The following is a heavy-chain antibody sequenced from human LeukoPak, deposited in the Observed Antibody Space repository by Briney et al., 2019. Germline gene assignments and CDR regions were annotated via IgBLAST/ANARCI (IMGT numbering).Heavy chain of an antibody. CDR2: IYYSGST. V-gene: IGHV4-59*12. CDR1: GGSISSYY. D-gene: IGHD3-9*01. CDR3: ARGQAFDILTGPRFDP. J-gene: IGHJ5*02. Sequence: PSETLSLTCTVSGGSISSYYWSWIRQPPGKGLEWIGYIYYSGSTNYNPSLKSRVTISVDTSKNQFSLRLSSVTAADTAVYYCARGQAFDILTGPRFDPWGQGTLVTVSS.